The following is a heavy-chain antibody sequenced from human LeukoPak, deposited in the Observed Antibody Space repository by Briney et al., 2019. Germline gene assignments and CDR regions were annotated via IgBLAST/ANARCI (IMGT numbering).Heavy chain of an antibody. Sequence: ASVKVSCKASGYTFTSYGISWVRQAPGQGLEWMGWISAYNGNTNYAQKPQGRVTMTTDTSTSTAYMELRSLRSDDTAVYYCARAPSIAVAGTFSDYWGQGTLVTVSS. CDR2: ISAYNGNT. D-gene: IGHD6-19*01. CDR3: ARAPSIAVAGTFSDY. V-gene: IGHV1-18*01. J-gene: IGHJ4*02. CDR1: GYTFTSYG.